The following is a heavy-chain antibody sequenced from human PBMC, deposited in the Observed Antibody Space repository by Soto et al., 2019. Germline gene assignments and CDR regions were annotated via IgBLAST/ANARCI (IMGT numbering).Heavy chain of an antibody. V-gene: IGHV3-30-3*01. CDR1: GFTFSSYA. CDR3: ARDRGYGYSYYGMDV. J-gene: IGHJ6*02. Sequence: GGSLRLSCAASGFTFSSYAMHWVRQAPGKGLEWVAVISYDGSNKYYADSVKGRFTISRDNSKNTLYLQMNSLRAEDTAVYYCARDRGYGYSYYGMDVWGQGTTVTVSS. D-gene: IGHD5-18*01. CDR2: ISYDGSNK.